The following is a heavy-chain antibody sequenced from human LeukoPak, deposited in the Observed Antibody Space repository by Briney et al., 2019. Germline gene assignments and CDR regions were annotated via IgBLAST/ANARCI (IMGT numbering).Heavy chain of an antibody. CDR2: TYTSRST. V-gene: IGHV4-61*02. Sequence: RASETLSLTCTVSVGSISSGRYCRSWIRQPAGTGLEWIGRTYTSRSTNYNPPLKSRVTITLDTSKNQSSPKLSSLTAPDTVLLYCARQQLYRWWLRLSGWFDPWGQGTLVTVSS. CDR3: ARQQLYRWWLRLSGWFDP. J-gene: IGHJ5*02. D-gene: IGHD2-21*02. CDR1: VGSISSGRYC.